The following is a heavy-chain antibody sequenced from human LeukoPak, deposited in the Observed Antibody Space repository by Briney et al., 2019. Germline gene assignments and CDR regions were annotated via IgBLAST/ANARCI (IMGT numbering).Heavy chain of an antibody. CDR1: GFTFSDYY. V-gene: IGHV3-11*06. Sequence: GGSLRLSCAASGFTFSDYYMSWIRQAPGKGLEWVSYISSSSSYTNYADSVKGRFTISRDNAKNSLYLQMNSLRAEDTAVYYCARAPIFHYDFWSGYYDHYYFDYWGQGTLVTVSS. CDR2: ISSSSSYT. CDR3: ARAPIFHYDFWSGYYDHYYFDY. D-gene: IGHD3-3*01. J-gene: IGHJ4*02.